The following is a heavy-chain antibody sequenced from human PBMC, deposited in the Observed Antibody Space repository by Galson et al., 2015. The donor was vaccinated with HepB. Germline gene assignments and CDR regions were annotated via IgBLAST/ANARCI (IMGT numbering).Heavy chain of an antibody. Sequence: QSGAEVKKPGESLTISCPGSAYIFTNYPLGWVRQLSWKGLAWMGTIYPADSESRYSPSFQGQVTISADKSISIASLQWSSLKASDTAMDYCAKLGSLQSPDACDIWGQGTMVTVSS. CDR2: IYPADSES. V-gene: IGHV5-51*01. D-gene: IGHD2-15*01. CDR1: AYIFTNYP. J-gene: IGHJ3*02. CDR3: AKLGSLQSPDACDI.